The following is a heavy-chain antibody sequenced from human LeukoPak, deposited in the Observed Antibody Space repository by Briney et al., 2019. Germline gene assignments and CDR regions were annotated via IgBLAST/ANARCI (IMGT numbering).Heavy chain of an antibody. D-gene: IGHD3-10*01. J-gene: IGHJ4*02. Sequence: GESLKISCQGSGYTFTTYWIGWVRQMPGKGLEWMAIIYPGDSDTKYNPSFQGQVTISADKSISTAYLQWSSLKASDTAMYYCARRRSGSYSDYWGQGTLLTVSS. V-gene: IGHV5-51*01. CDR2: IYPGDSDT. CDR3: ARRRSGSYSDY. CDR1: GYTFTTYW.